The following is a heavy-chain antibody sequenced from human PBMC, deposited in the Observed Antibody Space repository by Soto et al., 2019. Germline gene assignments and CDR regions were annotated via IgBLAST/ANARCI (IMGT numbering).Heavy chain of an antibody. V-gene: IGHV3-30*18. D-gene: IGHD2-2*01. CDR1: GFTFSTYG. CDR3: AKTGCSSATCYVTN. CDR2: ISYDGSNI. Sequence: PGGSLTLSCAASGFTFSTYGMHWVRQAPGKGLEWVTVISYDGSNIYYADSVKGRFTISRDNSKNTLYLQMNNLRAEETAVYYCAKTGCSSATCYVTNWGQGALVTVSS. J-gene: IGHJ4*02.